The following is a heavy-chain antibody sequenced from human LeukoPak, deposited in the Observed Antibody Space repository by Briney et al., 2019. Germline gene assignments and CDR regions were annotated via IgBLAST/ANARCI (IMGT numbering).Heavy chain of an antibody. J-gene: IGHJ5*02. CDR3: ASGVGFGEPLGFDP. Sequence: ASVKVSCKASGYTFTSYGISWVRQAPGQGLEWMGWISAYNGNTNYAQKFQGRVTMTRDTSISTAYMELSRLRSDDTAVYYCASGVGFGEPLGFDPWGQGTLVTVSS. CDR1: GYTFTSYG. CDR2: ISAYNGNT. D-gene: IGHD3-10*01. V-gene: IGHV1-18*01.